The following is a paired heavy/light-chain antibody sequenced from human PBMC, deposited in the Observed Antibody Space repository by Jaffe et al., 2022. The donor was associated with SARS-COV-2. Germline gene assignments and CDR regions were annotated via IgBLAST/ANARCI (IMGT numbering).Heavy chain of an antibody. V-gene: IGHV4-59*01. D-gene: IGHD3-22*01. Sequence: QVQLQESGPGLVKPSETLSLTCTVSGGSISSYYWTWVRQPPGKGLEWIGYIYYSGSTNYNPSLKSRVTMSVDTSKNQFSLKLSSVTAADTAVYYCARAGYFYDSSDYHYLDNWGQGILVTVSS. J-gene: IGHJ4*02. CDR3: ARAGYFYDSSDYHYLDN. CDR1: GGSISSYY. CDR2: IYYSGST.
Light chain of an antibody. Sequence: DIVMTQSPLSLPVTPGEPASISCRSSQSLLHSNGYNYLHWYLQKPGQSPQLLIYLGSNRASGVPDRFSGSGSGTDFTLKISRVEAEDVGVYYCMQALQTPLTFGQGTKLEIE. CDR3: MQALQTPLT. CDR2: LGS. J-gene: IGKJ2*01. V-gene: IGKV2-28*01. CDR1: QSLLHSNGYNY.